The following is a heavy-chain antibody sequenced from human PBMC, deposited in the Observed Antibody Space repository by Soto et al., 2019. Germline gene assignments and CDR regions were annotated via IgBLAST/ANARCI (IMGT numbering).Heavy chain of an antibody. J-gene: IGHJ5*02. V-gene: IGHV4-31*03. Sequence: QVQLQESGPGLVKPSQTLSLTCTVSGGSISSGGYYWSWIRQHPGKGLEWIGYIYYSGSTYYNPSLKSRVTIAVDTSKNLSSRKLSSVTAADTPVYYWARAHLYCSGGSGHPQGSGLETWGQGTLVTVSS. D-gene: IGHD2-15*01. CDR3: ARAHLYCSGGSGHPQGSGLET. CDR1: GGSISSGGYY. CDR2: IYYSGST.